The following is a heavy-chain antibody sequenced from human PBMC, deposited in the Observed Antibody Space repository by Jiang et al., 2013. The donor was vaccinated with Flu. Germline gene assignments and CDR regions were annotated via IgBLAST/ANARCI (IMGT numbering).Heavy chain of an antibody. D-gene: IGHD1-26*01. J-gene: IGHJ3*02. CDR3: ATSSGTYLAAFDI. CDR1: GGSFSGYY. Sequence: LLKPSETLSLTCAVYGGSFSGYYWSWIRQPPGKGLEWIGEIDHSGSTNYNPSLKSRVTISVDDVQEPVLPETELCDRADTAVYYCATSSGTYLAAFDIWGQGTMVTVSS. V-gene: IGHV4-34*01. CDR2: IDHSGST.